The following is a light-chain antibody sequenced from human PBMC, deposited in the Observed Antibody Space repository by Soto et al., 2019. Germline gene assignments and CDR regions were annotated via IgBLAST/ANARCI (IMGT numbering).Light chain of an antibody. CDR1: QSVGSY. V-gene: IGKV3-11*01. CDR2: DAS. J-gene: IGKJ3*01. CDR3: RQRSSWPFT. Sequence: EIVLTQSPATLSLSPGERATLSCRASQSVGSYLAWYQQKPGQAPRLLIFDASNRASGIPARFSGRGSGTDFTLTISSLEPEDFAVYYCRQRSSWPFTFGPGATVDIK.